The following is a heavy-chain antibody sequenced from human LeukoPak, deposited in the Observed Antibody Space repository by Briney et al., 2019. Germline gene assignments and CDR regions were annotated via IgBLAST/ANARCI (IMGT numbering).Heavy chain of an antibody. V-gene: IGHV4-34*01. CDR1: GGSFSGYY. CDR3: ARSITMIVVVLRPVDAFDI. CDR2: INHSGST. Sequence: SETLSVTCAVYGGSFSGYYWSWIRQPPGNGLEWIGEINHSGSTNYNPSLKSRVTISVDTSKNQFSLKLSSVTAADTAVYYCARSITMIVVVLRPVDAFDIWGQGTMVTVSS. D-gene: IGHD3-22*01. J-gene: IGHJ3*02.